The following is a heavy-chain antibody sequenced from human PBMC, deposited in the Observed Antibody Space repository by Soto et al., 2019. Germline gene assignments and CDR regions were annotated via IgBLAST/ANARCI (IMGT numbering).Heavy chain of an antibody. CDR1: GFTFSSYS. V-gene: IGHV3-21*01. CDR3: ARACPVGIAAAGGRGPVLYYYYMDV. Sequence: EVQLVESGGGLVKPGGSLRLSCAASGFTFSSYSMNWVRQAPGKGLEWVSSISSSSSYIYYADSVKGRFTISRDNAKNSLYLQMNSLRAEDTAVYYCARACPVGIAAAGGRGPVLYYYYMDVWGKGTTVTVSS. CDR2: ISSSSSYI. J-gene: IGHJ6*03. D-gene: IGHD6-13*01.